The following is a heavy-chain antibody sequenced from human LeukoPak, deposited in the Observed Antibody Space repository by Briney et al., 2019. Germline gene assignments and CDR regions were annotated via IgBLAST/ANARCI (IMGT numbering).Heavy chain of an antibody. V-gene: IGHV3-30*01. CDR2: ISYDGSNK. J-gene: IGHJ4*02. D-gene: IGHD5-18*01. CDR3: ARIGSGYSYGAYYFDY. Sequence: GGALRLSFPASGCTFSSYAMHGVRQAPGRGREWVAVISYDGSNKYSAASVKGRFTTSSDNSNNTLYLRMNRLSAEDTAVYYCARIGSGYSYGAYYFDYWGQGTLVTVSS. CDR1: GCTFSSYA.